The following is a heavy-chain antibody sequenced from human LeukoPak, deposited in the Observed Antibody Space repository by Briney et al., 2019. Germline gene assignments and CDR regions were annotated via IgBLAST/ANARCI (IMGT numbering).Heavy chain of an antibody. D-gene: IGHD2-15*01. V-gene: IGHV4-4*07. CDR3: ARGYCSGGSCYLYYFDY. J-gene: IGHJ4*02. CDR2: IYTSGST. CDR1: GGSISSYY. Sequence: SETLSLTCTVSGGSISSYYRSWIRQPAGKGLEWIGRIYTSGSTNYNPSLKSRVTMSVDTSKNQFSLKLSSVTAADTAVYYCARGYCSGGSCYLYYFDYWGQGTLVTVSS.